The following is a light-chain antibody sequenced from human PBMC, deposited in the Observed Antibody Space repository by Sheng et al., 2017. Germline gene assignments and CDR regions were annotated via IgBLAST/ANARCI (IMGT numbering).Light chain of an antibody. CDR1: QSLRNNY. V-gene: IGKV3-20*01. CDR2: GAS. CDR3: QQYGDLPWT. J-gene: IGKJ1*01. Sequence: DIVLTQSPGTLSLSPGERATLSCRASQSLRNNYLAWYQQKPGQAPRLVIYGASSRATGIPDRFTGSGSGTDFTLTISRLEPEDFAVYYCQQYGDLPWTFGQGTKVEIK.